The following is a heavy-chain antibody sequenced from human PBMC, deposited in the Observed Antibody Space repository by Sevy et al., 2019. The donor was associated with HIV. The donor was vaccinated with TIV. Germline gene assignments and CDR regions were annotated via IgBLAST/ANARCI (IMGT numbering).Heavy chain of an antibody. J-gene: IGHJ4*02. Sequence: ASVKVSCKASGYTFTSYAMHWVRQAPGQRLEWMGWINAGNGNTKYSQKFQGRVTITRDTSASTAYMELSSLRSEDTGVCYWAGDGTRGYDSSGYYFHARAVNPFDYWGQGTLVTVSS. CDR3: AGDGTRGYDSSGYYFHARAVNPFDY. V-gene: IGHV1-3*01. D-gene: IGHD3-22*01. CDR1: GYTFTSYA. CDR2: INAGNGNT.